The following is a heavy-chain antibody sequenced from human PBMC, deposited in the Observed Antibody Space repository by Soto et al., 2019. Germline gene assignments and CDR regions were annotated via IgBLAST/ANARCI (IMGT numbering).Heavy chain of an antibody. D-gene: IGHD6-19*01. V-gene: IGHV3-48*01. CDR3: ASEYSSGWLNWYFDL. J-gene: IGHJ2*01. CDR2: ISSSSSTI. Sequence: PGXSLRLSCAASGFTFSSYSINWVVQAPGKGLEWVSYISSSSSTIYYADFVKGRFTISRDNAKNSLYLQMNSLRAEDTAVYYCASEYSSGWLNWYFDLWGRGTLVTVSS. CDR1: GFTFSSYS.